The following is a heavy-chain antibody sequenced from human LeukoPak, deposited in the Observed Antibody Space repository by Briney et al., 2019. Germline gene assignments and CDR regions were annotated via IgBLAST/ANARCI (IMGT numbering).Heavy chain of an antibody. CDR3: ARDVGSSWYPAPGYFDL. Sequence: SETLSLTCTVSGGSISSYYWSWIRQPAGKGLGWIGRIYTSGSTNYNPSLKSRVTMSVDTSKNQFSLKLSSVTAADTAVYYCARDVGSSWYPAPGYFDLWGRGTLVTVSS. D-gene: IGHD6-13*01. V-gene: IGHV4-4*07. CDR1: GGSISSYY. CDR2: IYTSGST. J-gene: IGHJ2*01.